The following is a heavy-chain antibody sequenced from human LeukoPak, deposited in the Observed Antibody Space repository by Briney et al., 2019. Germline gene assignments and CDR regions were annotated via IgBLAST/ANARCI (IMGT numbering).Heavy chain of an antibody. CDR2: ISPTGGST. V-gene: IGHV1-46*01. CDR3: ARGNYDILTGYYPYFDY. CDR1: GYTFTNNW. J-gene: IGHJ4*02. D-gene: IGHD3-9*01. Sequence: ASVKVSCKAFGYTFTNNWMHWVRQAPGQGPEWMGLISPTGGSTAYAQKFQGRVTLTRDMSTSTDYLELSSLRSEDTAVYYCARGNYDILTGYYPYFDYWGQGTLVTVSS.